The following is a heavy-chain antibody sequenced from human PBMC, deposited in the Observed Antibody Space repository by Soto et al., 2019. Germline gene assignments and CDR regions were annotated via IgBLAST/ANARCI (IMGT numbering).Heavy chain of an antibody. V-gene: IGHV1-69*13. D-gene: IGHD3-10*01. CDR1: GGTFSSYA. CDR3: ARARHGWGPRGYYYYGMDV. Sequence: GASVKVSCKASGGTFSSYAISWVRQAPGQGLEWMGGIIPIFGTANYAQKFQGRVTITADESTSTAYMELSSLRSEDTAVYYCARARHGWGPRGYYYYGMDVGAKGTRFTFS. CDR2: IIPIFGTA. J-gene: IGHJ6*04.